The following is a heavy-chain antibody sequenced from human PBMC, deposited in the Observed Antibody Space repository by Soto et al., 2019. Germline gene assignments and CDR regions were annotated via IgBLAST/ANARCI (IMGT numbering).Heavy chain of an antibody. CDR1: GFTFSSFA. V-gene: IGHV3-23*01. CDR2: ISGNGGNT. D-gene: IGHD6-19*01. J-gene: IGHJ4*02. Sequence: EVQLLESGGGLVQPGGSLRLSCVASGFTFSSFAMSWVRQAPGKGLEWVSGISGNGGNTDYADSVRGRLTISRDNYRNTMYLQMNSLRVEDTAVYYCAKDWDYSSGWSYFDYWGQGTLVTVSS. CDR3: AKDWDYSSGWSYFDY.